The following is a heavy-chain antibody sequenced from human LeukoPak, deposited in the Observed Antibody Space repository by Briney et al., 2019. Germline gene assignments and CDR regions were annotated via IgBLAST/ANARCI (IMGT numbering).Heavy chain of an antibody. CDR2: ISYDGSNK. CDR3: TRIPFDF. Sequence: GGSLRLSCAASGFTFSSYGMHWVRQAPGKGLEWVAVISYDGSNKYYADSVKGRFTISRDNAKNSLYLQMNSLRAEDTAVYYCTRIPFDFWGQGTRVTVSS. V-gene: IGHV3-30*03. D-gene: IGHD2-21*01. CDR1: GFTFSSYG. J-gene: IGHJ4*02.